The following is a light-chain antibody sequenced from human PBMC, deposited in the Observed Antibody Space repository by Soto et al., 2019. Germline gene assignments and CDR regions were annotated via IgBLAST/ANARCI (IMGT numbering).Light chain of an antibody. CDR2: AAS. Sequence: DIQMTQSPSSLSASVGDRVTITCRASQGIIDYVAWFQQKPGKVPKLLIYAASTLQSGVPSRFSGSGSGTDFKLTISSLQPEYVATYYFQKYNTAPQTFGQGTKVQFK. J-gene: IGKJ1*01. V-gene: IGKV1-27*01. CDR1: QGIIDY. CDR3: QKYNTAPQT.